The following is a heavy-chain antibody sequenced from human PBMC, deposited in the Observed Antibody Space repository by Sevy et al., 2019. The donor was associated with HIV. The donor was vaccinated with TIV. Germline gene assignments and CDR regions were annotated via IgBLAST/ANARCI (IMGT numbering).Heavy chain of an antibody. CDR3: AITREYYSDSSGYFDY. CDR1: GYTLTEFS. Sequence: ASVKVSCKISGYTLTEFSMHWVRQVPGKGLEWMGSFDPEDAKTIYAQKFQGRVTMTGDTSTDTAYMGLRSLRSEDTAMYYCAITREYYSDSSGYFDYWGQGTLVTVSS. CDR2: FDPEDAKT. J-gene: IGHJ4*02. D-gene: IGHD3-22*01. V-gene: IGHV1-24*01.